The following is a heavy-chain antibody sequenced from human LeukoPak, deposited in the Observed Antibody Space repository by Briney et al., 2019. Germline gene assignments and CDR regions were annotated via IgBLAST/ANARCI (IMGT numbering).Heavy chain of an antibody. CDR2: ISSDGNT. D-gene: IGHD2-15*01. V-gene: IGHV4-39*01. Sequence: PSETLSLTCTVSGDSVSSSSYYWDWIRQPPGKGLEWIGSISSDGNTHYNTSLKSRVTMSVDTSKNQFSLKLTSVTAADTAVYYCARALGYCSGGSCTRGYNWFDPWGQGTLVTVPS. J-gene: IGHJ5*02. CDR3: ARALGYCSGGSCTRGYNWFDP. CDR1: GDSVSSSSYY.